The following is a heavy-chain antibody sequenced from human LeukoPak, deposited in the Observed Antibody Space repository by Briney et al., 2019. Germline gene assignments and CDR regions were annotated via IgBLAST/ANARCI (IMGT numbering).Heavy chain of an antibody. J-gene: IGHJ4*02. CDR1: GYTFTFYY. V-gene: IGHV1-2*02. CDR3: AREPHYYDSSGSADY. D-gene: IGHD3-22*01. Sequence: GASVKVSCKPSGYTFTFYYMHWVRQAPGQGLEWMGWINPNSGGTNYAQKLQGRVTMTRDTSISTAYMELSRLRSDDTAVYYCAREPHYYDSSGSADYWGQGTLVTVSS. CDR2: INPNSGGT.